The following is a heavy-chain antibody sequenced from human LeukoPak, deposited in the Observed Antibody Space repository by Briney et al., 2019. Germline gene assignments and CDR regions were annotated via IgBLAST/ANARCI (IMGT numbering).Heavy chain of an antibody. D-gene: IGHD3-22*01. Sequence: PGGSLRLSCAAYGFTVSDYWIRWVSQAPGKGLEWVANIKKDGREKHYMDSMRGRFTICRDNAKNSMYMKMNSLRAEDTAVYFCARDLYYFDRSGYYASDLWGQGTLVTVSS. CDR2: IKKDGREK. V-gene: IGHV3-7*01. J-gene: IGHJ5*02. CDR1: GFTVSDYW. CDR3: ARDLYYFDRSGYYASDL.